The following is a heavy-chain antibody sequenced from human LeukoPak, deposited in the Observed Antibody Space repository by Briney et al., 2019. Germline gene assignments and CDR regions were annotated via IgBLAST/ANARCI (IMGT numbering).Heavy chain of an antibody. Sequence: ASVKVSCKASGYTFTGYYMHWVRQAPGQGLEWMGWINPNSGGTNYAQKFQGRVTMTRDTSINTAYVELSRLTSDDTAVYYCARGRDLDCSSTSCSMFDYWGQGTLVTVSS. D-gene: IGHD2-2*01. CDR3: ARGRDLDCSSTSCSMFDY. J-gene: IGHJ4*02. CDR1: GYTFTGYY. V-gene: IGHV1-2*02. CDR2: INPNSGGT.